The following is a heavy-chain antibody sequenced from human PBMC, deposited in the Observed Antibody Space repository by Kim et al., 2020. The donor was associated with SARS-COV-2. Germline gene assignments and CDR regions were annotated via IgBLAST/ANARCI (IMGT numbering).Heavy chain of an antibody. Sequence: SETLSLTCSVSGDSISRRRFYWGWIRQPPGKGLEWIGTIYYSESIYHNPSLEGRVTISVDTSKKQFSLRVTSVTAADTAVYYCARHEPYGSESYAPYYFDSWSQETLVTVSS. CDR1: GDSISRRRFY. CDR2: IYYSESI. J-gene: IGHJ4*02. D-gene: IGHD3-10*01. V-gene: IGHV4-39*01. CDR3: ARHEPYGSESYAPYYFDS.